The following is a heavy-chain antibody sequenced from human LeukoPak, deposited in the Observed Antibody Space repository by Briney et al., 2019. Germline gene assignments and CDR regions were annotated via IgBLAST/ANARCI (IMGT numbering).Heavy chain of an antibody. CDR1: GGSISSYY. Sequence: SETLSLTCTVSGGSISSYYWSWIRQPPGKGLEWIGYIYYSGSTNYNPSLKSRVTISVDTSKNQFSLKLNSVTAADTAVYYCARGGQHSSRWYGREFDCWGQGTLVTVSS. V-gene: IGHV4-59*01. D-gene: IGHD6-13*01. J-gene: IGHJ4*02. CDR2: IYYSGST. CDR3: ARGGQHSSRWYGREFDC.